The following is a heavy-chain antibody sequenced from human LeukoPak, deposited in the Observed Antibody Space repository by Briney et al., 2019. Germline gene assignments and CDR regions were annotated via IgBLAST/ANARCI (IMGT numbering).Heavy chain of an antibody. D-gene: IGHD5-24*01. V-gene: IGHV4-61*08. CDR3: ARGADGYNYPDAFDI. J-gene: IGHJ3*02. CDR2: IYYSGST. CDR1: GGSISSGGYS. Sequence: PSETLSLTCAVSGGSISSGGYSWSWIRQPPGKGLEWIGYIYYSGSTNYNPSLKSRVTISVDTSKNQFSLKLSSVTAADTAVYYCARGADGYNYPDAFDIWGQGTMVTVSS.